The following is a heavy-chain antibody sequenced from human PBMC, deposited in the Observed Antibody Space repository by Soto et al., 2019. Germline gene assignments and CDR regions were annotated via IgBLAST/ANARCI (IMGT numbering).Heavy chain of an antibody. V-gene: IGHV4-34*01. CDR2: INHSGST. CDR1: GGSFSGYY. D-gene: IGHD2-15*01. Sequence: SETLSLTCAVYGGSFSGYYWSWIRQPPGKGLEWIGEINHSGSTNYNPSLKSRVTISVDTSKNQFSLKLSSVTAADTAVYYCARGGLRLLPRSSTVDYWGQGTLVTVSS. CDR3: ARGGLRLLPRSSTVDY. J-gene: IGHJ4*02.